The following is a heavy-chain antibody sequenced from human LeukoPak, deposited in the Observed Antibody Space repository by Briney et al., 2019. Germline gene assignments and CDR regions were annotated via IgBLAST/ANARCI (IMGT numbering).Heavy chain of an antibody. J-gene: IGHJ4*02. D-gene: IGHD2-15*01. V-gene: IGHV3-9*01. CDR1: GFAFDDYA. Sequence: GRSLRLSXAASGFAFDDYAMHWVRQAPGKGLEWVSGISWNGGSIGYADSVKGRFTISRDNAKNSLYLQLNRLRAEDTALYYCAKGYCSGGSCGYYFDYWGQGTLVTVSS. CDR2: ISWNGGSI. CDR3: AKGYCSGGSCGYYFDY.